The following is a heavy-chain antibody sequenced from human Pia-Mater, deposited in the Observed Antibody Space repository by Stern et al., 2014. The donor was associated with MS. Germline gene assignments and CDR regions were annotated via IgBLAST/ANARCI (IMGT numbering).Heavy chain of an antibody. D-gene: IGHD2-15*01. V-gene: IGHV4-39*01. Sequence: QLQLQESGPGLVKPSETLSLTCTVSGGSISSSSYYWGWIRKPPGKGMEWIGSIYYSGTTDSTPSIKRRVTISEHPSKNMFSLNLSSVTAADTAVYYCARPDRVGYDAFDIWGQGTMVTVSS. CDR2: IYYSGTT. J-gene: IGHJ3*02. CDR1: GGSISSSSYY. CDR3: ARPDRVGYDAFDI.